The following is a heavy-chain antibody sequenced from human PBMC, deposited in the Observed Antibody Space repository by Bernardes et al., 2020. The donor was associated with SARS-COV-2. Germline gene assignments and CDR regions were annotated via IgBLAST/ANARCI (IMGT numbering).Heavy chain of an antibody. CDR3: ATNSSGWSYFDY. D-gene: IGHD6-19*01. Sequence: GGSLRLSCAASGFTFSSYAMTWVRQAPGKGLEWVSGIGVIGGRTYYADSVKGRFTISRDNSKNTLYLQMNSPRAEDTAVYYCATNSSGWSYFDYWGQGTLVTVSS. V-gene: IGHV3-23*01. CDR1: GFTFSSYA. CDR2: IGVIGGRT. J-gene: IGHJ4*02.